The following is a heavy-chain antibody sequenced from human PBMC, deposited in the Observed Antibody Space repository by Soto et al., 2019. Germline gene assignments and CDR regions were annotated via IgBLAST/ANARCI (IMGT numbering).Heavy chain of an antibody. CDR1: VFTFNSYA. CDR2: ISGSGGSA. Sequence: PVGSLRLSCASSVFTFNSYAMSWVRHSPGKWLEWLSVISGSGGSAYYADSVKGRFTISRDNFKNTLYLQMNSLRAEDTALYYCATPPQFGVLSHYNVDSSGQGTLVTVS. J-gene: IGHJ4*02. CDR3: ATPPQFGVLSHYNVDS. D-gene: IGHD3-3*01. V-gene: IGHV3-23*01.